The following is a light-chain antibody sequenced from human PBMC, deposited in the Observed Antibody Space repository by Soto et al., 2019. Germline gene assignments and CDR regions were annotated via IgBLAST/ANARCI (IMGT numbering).Light chain of an antibody. CDR2: GAS. J-gene: IGKJ1*01. CDR3: QQYGSSPWT. Sequence: IVLTQYPGTLSLSPGERSTLSCRASQSVASNYLAWHQQKPGQAPRLLIYGASSRATGVTDRFSGSGSGTDFTLTIRRLEPEDFAVYYCQQYGSSPWTFGQGTKVDIK. CDR1: QSVASNY. V-gene: IGKV3-20*01.